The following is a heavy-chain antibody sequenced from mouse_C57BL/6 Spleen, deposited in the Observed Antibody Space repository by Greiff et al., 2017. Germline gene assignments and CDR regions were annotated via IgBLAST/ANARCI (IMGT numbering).Heavy chain of an antibody. J-gene: IGHJ3*01. CDR2: INPNYGTT. Sequence: SEPELVKPGASVKISCRASVYSFPDSNLTWLKQSIEKTLDWIGVINPNYGTTSYNQKFKGKATLTVDQSSSTAYMQLNSLTSEDSAVYYCARSELDYDGGAWFAYWGQGTLVTVSA. V-gene: IGHV1-39*01. D-gene: IGHD2-4*01. CDR1: VYSFPDSN. CDR3: ARSELDYDGGAWFAY.